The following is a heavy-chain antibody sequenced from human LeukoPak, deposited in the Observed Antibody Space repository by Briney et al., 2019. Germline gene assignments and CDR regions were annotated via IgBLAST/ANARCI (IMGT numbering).Heavy chain of an antibody. Sequence: SETLSLTCTVSGGSISSGSYYWSWIRQPAGKGLEWIGRIYTSGSTHYNPSLKSRVTISVDTSKNKFSLKLSSVTAAEKDVYNCARMGSSGIQLWPRAYYYDYWGQGTLVTVSS. CDR3: ARMGSSGIQLWPRAYYYDY. J-gene: IGHJ4*02. D-gene: IGHD5-18*01. CDR2: IYTSGST. CDR1: GGSISSGSYY. V-gene: IGHV4-61*02.